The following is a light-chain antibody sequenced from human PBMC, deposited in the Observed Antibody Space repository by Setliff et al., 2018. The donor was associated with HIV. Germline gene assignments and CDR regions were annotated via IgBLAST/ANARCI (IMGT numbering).Light chain of an antibody. CDR2: EVS. Sequence: QSVLTQSASVSGSPGQSITISCTGTSSDVNGYNYVSWYQQHPGKAPKLMIYEVSNRPSGVSNRFSGSKSGNTASLTISGLQAEDEADYYCSSHTSSSTPYVFGTGTKVTVL. CDR3: SSHTSSSTPYV. CDR1: SSDVNGYNY. V-gene: IGLV2-14*01. J-gene: IGLJ1*01.